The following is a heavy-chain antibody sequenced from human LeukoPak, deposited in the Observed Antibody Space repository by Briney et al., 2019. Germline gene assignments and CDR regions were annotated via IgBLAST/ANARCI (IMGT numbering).Heavy chain of an antibody. J-gene: IGHJ4*02. CDR3: ARLGIGVVPSAMLGDYYFDY. CDR1: GGSISSYY. V-gene: IGHV4-59*08. Sequence: KPSETLSLTCPVSGGSISSYYRSWIRPPPRKGLEWSGSIFFSGSTKYNPSLKSRVTISVDTSKSQFSLKLTSVTAADTAVYYCARLGIGVVPSAMLGDYYFDYWGQGTLVTVSS. CDR2: IFFSGST. D-gene: IGHD2-2*01.